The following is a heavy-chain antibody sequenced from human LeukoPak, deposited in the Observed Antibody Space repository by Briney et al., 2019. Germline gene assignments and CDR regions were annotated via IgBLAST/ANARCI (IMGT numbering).Heavy chain of an antibody. D-gene: IGHD6-19*01. CDR3: AKDPVSSAWDGSFDY. Sequence: GRSLRLSCAASGFTFSSYEMNWVRQAPGKGMEWVSYIRCNGNSKRYADSVKGRFTISRDNSENSLYLQMNSLRAEDTAVCYCAKDPVSSAWDGSFDYWGQGTLVTVSS. CDR1: GFTFSSYE. J-gene: IGHJ4*02. CDR2: IRCNGNSK. V-gene: IGHV3-48*03.